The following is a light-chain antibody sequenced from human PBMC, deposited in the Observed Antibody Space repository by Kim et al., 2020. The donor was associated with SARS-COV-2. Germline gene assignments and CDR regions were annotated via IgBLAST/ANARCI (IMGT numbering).Light chain of an antibody. CDR2: NND. J-gene: IGLJ1*01. CDR1: SSNIGRNT. V-gene: IGLV1-44*01. CDR3: GTWDNNINVRYV. Sequence: QRVIISCSGSSSNIGRNTVDWYQQLTRTAPKLLIYNNDQRPSGVPDRCSGCKTGAKAALAISGIESEDEDDYYCGTWDNNINVRYVFGTGTKVTVL.